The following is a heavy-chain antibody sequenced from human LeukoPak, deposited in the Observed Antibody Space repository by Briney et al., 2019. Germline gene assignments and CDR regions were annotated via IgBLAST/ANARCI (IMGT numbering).Heavy chain of an antibody. V-gene: IGHV3-11*01. CDR1: GFTFSDYY. CDR2: ISSSGSTI. CDR3: ARQYSSSWYGGGVFDY. Sequence: GGPLRLSCAASGFTFSDYYMSWIRQAPGKGLEWVSYISSSGSTIYYADSVKGRFTISRDNAKNSLYLQMNSLRAEDTAVYYCARQYSSSWYGGGVFDYWGQGTLVTVSS. J-gene: IGHJ4*02. D-gene: IGHD6-13*01.